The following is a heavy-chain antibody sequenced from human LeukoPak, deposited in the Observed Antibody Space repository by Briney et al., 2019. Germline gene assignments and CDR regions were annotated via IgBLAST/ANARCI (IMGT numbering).Heavy chain of an antibody. J-gene: IGHJ4*02. V-gene: IGHV1-18*01. D-gene: IGHD4-23*01. CDR1: GYTFTSYD. CDR2: ISAYNGNT. CDR3: ASGTVVSLFDY. Sequence: ASVKVSCKASGYTFTSYDINWVRQAPGQGLEWMGWISAYNGNTNNAQKLQGRVTMTTDTSTSTAYMELRSLRSDDTAVYYCASGTVVSLFDYWGQGTLVTVSS.